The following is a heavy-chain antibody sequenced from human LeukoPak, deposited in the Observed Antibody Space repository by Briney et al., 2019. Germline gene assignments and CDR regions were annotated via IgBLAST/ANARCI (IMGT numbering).Heavy chain of an antibody. D-gene: IGHD3-22*01. CDR2: IYYSGST. V-gene: IGHV4-39*01. CDR1: GGSISSSSYY. Sequence: SETLSLTCTVSGGSISSSSYYLGWIRQPPGKGLEWIGSIYYSGSTYYNPSLKSRVTISVDTSKNQFSLKLSSVTAADTAVYYCARGLGYYYDSSGYYTHFDYWGQGTLVTVSS. J-gene: IGHJ4*02. CDR3: ARGLGYYYDSSGYYTHFDY.